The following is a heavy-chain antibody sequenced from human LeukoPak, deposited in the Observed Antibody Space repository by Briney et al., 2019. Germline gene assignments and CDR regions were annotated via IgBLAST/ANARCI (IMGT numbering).Heavy chain of an antibody. Sequence: SETLSLTCTVSGGSIGSSFWSWIRQPAGKGLEWIGRIYTSGSANYNPSLKSRVTISVDTSKTQFSLNLRSVTAADTAVYYCARDGRISWFFYWGRGTLVTVSS. CDR3: ARDGRISWFFY. CDR1: GGSIGSSF. J-gene: IGHJ5*01. CDR2: IYTSGSA. V-gene: IGHV4-4*07.